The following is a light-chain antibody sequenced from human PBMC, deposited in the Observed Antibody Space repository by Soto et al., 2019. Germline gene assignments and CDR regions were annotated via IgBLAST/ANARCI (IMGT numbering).Light chain of an antibody. V-gene: IGLV2-11*01. J-gene: IGLJ3*02. CDR3: CSYAGSYTWV. CDR1: SSDVGSYNR. Sequence: QSALTQPRSVSGSPGQSVTISCTGTSSDVGSYNRVYWYQQPPGTAPKLIIYDVTKRPSGVPDRFSVSQSDNTASLTISGLQAEDEADYYCCSYAGSYTWVFGGGTKVTVL. CDR2: DVT.